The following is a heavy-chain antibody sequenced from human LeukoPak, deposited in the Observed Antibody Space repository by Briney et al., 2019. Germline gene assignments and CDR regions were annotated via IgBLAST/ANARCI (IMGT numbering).Heavy chain of an antibody. CDR3: AKENDFVY. D-gene: IGHD3-3*01. V-gene: IGHV3-30*18. CDR2: ISYDGTNK. Sequence: PGRSLRLSCAASGFTFSNYDMHWVRQAPGKGLEWVAVISYDGTNKYYADSVKGRFTISRDNSKSTLYLQMNRLRAEDTAVYYCAKENDFVYWGQGTLVTVSS. J-gene: IGHJ4*02. CDR1: GFTFSNYD.